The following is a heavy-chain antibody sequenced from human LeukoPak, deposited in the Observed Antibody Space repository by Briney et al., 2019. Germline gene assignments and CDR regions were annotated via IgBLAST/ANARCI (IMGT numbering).Heavy chain of an antibody. CDR1: GFTFSSYA. V-gene: IGHV3-23*01. D-gene: IGHD3-10*01. CDR3: AKRGSEFGELLYLNFDY. J-gene: IGHJ4*02. CDR2: ISGSGGST. Sequence: PGGSLRLSCAASGFTFSSYAMSWVRQAPGKGLEWVSAISGSGGSTYYADSVKGRFTISRDNSKNTLYLQMNSLRAEDTAVYYCAKRGSEFGELLYLNFDYWGQGTLVTVSS.